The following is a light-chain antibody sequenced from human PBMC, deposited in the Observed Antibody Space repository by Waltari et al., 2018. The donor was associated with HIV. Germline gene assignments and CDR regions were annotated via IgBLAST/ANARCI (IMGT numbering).Light chain of an antibody. CDR1: SSDVGGYNY. CDR2: DVS. CDR3: CSYAGSSTWV. Sequence: PGQSITISCTGTSSDVGGYNYVSWYQQHPGKAPKLMIYDVSKRPSGVSNRFSGSKSGNTASLTIAGLQAEDEADYYCCSYAGSSTWVFGGGTKLTVL. J-gene: IGLJ3*02. V-gene: IGLV2-23*02.